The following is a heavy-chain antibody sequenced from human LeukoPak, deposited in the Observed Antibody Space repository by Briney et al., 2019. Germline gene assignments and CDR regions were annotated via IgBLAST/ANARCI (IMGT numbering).Heavy chain of an antibody. J-gene: IGHJ3*02. CDR3: AKRKAGGYALDI. CDR2: INWSSVSI. Sequence: GRSLRLSCAALGFSFDDYAMYWVRQAPGKGLEGVSGINWSSVSIGYADSVKGRFTISRDNAKNSLYLQMNSLKAEDTALYYCAKRKAGGYALDIWGQGTMVTVSS. D-gene: IGHD3-16*01. CDR1: GFSFDDYA. V-gene: IGHV3-9*01.